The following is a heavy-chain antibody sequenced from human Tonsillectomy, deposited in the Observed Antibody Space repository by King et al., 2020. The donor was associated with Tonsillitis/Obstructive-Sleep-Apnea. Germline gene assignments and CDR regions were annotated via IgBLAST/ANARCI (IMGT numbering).Heavy chain of an antibody. V-gene: IGHV4-39*01. CDR1: GGSISSSSYY. J-gene: IGHJ5*02. D-gene: IGHD2-2*01. CDR3: ASLERYCSSTSCQNWFDP. Sequence: QLQESGPGLVKPSETLSLTCTVSGGSISSSSYYWGWIRQPPGKGLEWIGSIYYSGSTYNNPSLKSRVTISVDTSKNQFSLKLSSVTAADTAVYYCASLERYCSSTSCQNWFDPWGQGTLVTVSS. CDR2: IYYSGST.